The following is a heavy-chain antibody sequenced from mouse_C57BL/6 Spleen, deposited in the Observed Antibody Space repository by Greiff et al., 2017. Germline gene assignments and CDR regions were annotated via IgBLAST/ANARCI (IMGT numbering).Heavy chain of an antibody. D-gene: IGHD1-1*01. CDR3: ARDHYGSSLDAMDY. CDR1: GFTFSDYG. V-gene: IGHV5-17*01. CDR2: ISSGSSTI. Sequence: DVMLVESGGGLVKPGGSLKLSCAASGFTFSDYGMHWVRQAPEKGLEWVAYISSGSSTIYYADTVKGRFTISRDNAKNTLFLQMTSLRSEDTAMYYCARDHYGSSLDAMDYWGQGTSVTVSS. J-gene: IGHJ4*01.